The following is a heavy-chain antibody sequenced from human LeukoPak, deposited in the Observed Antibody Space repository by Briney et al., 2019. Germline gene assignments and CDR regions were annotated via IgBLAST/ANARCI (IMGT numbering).Heavy chain of an antibody. V-gene: IGHV4-59*01. CDR3: AREEYYDSSGYPTGAFDI. CDR2: IYYSGST. Sequence: SETLSLTCAVYGGSFSGYYWSWIRQPPGKGLEWIGYIYYSGSTNYNPSLKSRVTISVDTSKNQFSLKLSSVTAADTAVYYCAREEYYDSSGYPTGAFDIWGQGTMVTVSS. CDR1: GGSFSGYY. J-gene: IGHJ3*02. D-gene: IGHD3-22*01.